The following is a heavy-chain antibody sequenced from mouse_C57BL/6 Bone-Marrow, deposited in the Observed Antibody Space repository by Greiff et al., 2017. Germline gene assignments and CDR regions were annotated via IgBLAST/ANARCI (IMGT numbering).Heavy chain of an antibody. V-gene: IGHV1-7*01. CDR1: GYTFTSYW. CDR2: INPSSGYT. Sequence: QVQLQQSGAELAKPGASVKLSCKASGYTFTSYWMHWVKQRPGQGLEWIGYINPSSGYTKYNQKFKDKATLTADKSSSTAYMQLSSLTYEDSAVYYCARWWLLQDYAMDYWGQGTSVTVSS. J-gene: IGHJ4*01. CDR3: ARWWLLQDYAMDY. D-gene: IGHD2-3*01.